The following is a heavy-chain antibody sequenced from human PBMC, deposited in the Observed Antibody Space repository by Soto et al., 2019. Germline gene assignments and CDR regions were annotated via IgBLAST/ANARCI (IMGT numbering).Heavy chain of an antibody. CDR1: GFTFSSYS. Sequence: GGSLRLSCAASGFTFSSYSMNWVRQAPGKGLEWVSYISSSSSTIYYADSVKGRFTISRDNAKNSLYLQMNSLRAEDTAVYYCARSLAAAGPYFDYWGQGTLVTVSS. CDR3: ARSLAAAGPYFDY. J-gene: IGHJ4*02. D-gene: IGHD6-13*01. V-gene: IGHV3-48*01. CDR2: ISSSSSTI.